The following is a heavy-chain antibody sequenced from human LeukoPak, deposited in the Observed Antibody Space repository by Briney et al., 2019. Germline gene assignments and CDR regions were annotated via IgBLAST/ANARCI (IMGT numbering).Heavy chain of an antibody. CDR3: ARDSSSWYRAYSYGMDV. Sequence: PGGSLRLSCAASGFTVSYYYMIYSGGSTYYPDSVKGRFTISRDNSKNTLFLQMNSLRAEDTAVYYCARDSSSWYRAYSYGMDVWGQGTTVTVSS. CDR1: GFTVSYYY. CDR2: YSGGST. D-gene: IGHD6-13*01. J-gene: IGHJ6*02. V-gene: IGHV3-66*01.